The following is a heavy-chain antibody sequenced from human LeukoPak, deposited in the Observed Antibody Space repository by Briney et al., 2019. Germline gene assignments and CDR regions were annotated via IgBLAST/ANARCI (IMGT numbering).Heavy chain of an antibody. CDR3: ARLTPRSMVRGGMNYYGLDV. CDR2: INHSGST. CDR1: GGSFSDYY. D-gene: IGHD3-10*01. Sequence: SETLSLTCGVYGGSFSDYYWSWIRQPPGKGLEWIGEINHSGSTNYNPSLKSRVTISVDTSKRQFSLKLSSVTAADTAVYYCARLTPRSMVRGGMNYYGLDVWGKGTTVTVSS. V-gene: IGHV4-34*01. J-gene: IGHJ6*04.